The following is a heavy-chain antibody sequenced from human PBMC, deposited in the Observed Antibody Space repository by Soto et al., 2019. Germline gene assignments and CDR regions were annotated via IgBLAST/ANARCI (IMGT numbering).Heavy chain of an antibody. D-gene: IGHD3-16*02. CDR2: IIPISGTT. J-gene: IGHJ6*02. CDR1: GDVLRSYG. CDR3: ARLPRYTGLSHTGDYGMDV. V-gene: IGHV1-69*13. Sequence: SVKVSCKASGDVLRSYGINWVRQAPGQGLEWMGGIIPISGTTNYAQKFQGRVAITADESTDTVYMELRRLRSEDTAVYLCARLPRYTGLSHTGDYGMDVWGQGTTVTVSS.